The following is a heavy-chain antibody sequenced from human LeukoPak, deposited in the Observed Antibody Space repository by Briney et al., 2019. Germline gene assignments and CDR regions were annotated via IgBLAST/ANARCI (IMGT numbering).Heavy chain of an antibody. Sequence: GGSLRLSCAASGFTFSDHYMSWIRQAPGKGLEWVSYISSSGSTIYYADSVKGRFTISRDNAKNSLYLQMNSLRAEDTAVYYCARGDYYGSGSRSNWFDPWGQGTLVTVSS. CDR2: ISSSGSTI. V-gene: IGHV3-11*01. CDR1: GFTFSDHY. J-gene: IGHJ5*02. D-gene: IGHD3-10*01. CDR3: ARGDYYGSGSRSNWFDP.